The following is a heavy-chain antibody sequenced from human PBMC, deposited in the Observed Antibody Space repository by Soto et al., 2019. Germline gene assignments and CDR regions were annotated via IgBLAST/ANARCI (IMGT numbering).Heavy chain of an antibody. CDR1: GYTFTSYD. D-gene: IGHD2-15*01. V-gene: IGHV1-8*01. J-gene: IGHJ6*03. CDR3: ARAAYCSGGSCHVWGVRIYGYYYMDV. Sequence: QVQLVQSGAEVKKPGASVKVSCTASGYTFTSYDINWVRQATGQGLEWMGWMNANRGNTGYAHKVQGRVTMTRNTSISTAYMELSSLRYEDTPVYYCARAAYCSGGSCHVWGVRIYGYYYMDVWGKGTTVTVSS. CDR2: MNANRGNT.